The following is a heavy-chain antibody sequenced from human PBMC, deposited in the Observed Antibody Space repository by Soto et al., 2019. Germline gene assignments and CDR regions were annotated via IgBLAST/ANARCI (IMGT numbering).Heavy chain of an antibody. CDR3: ARDSGSYNDY. J-gene: IGHJ4*02. Sequence: SETLSLTCTVSGGSISSYYWNWIRQPAGKGLEWIGRIFTSGSTNYNPSLKSRVTMSVDSPKNQLSLKLTSLTAADTAVYYCARDSGSYNDYWGQGTLGTTSS. D-gene: IGHD1-26*01. CDR1: GGSISSYY. CDR2: IFTSGST. V-gene: IGHV4-4*07.